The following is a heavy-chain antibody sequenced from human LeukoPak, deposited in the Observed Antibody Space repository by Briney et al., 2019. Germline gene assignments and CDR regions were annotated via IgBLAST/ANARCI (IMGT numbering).Heavy chain of an antibody. J-gene: IGHJ4*02. CDR2: ISDDGSGK. CDR1: EFTFSNYA. Sequence: PGRSLRLSRAASEFTFSNYAIHWVRQAPGKGLEWVTIISDDGSGKYYADSVKGRFTISRDNSKNTVYLQMNSLRDDDTAVYYCARDGYYYDSSLDSWGQGTLVTVSS. D-gene: IGHD3-22*01. CDR3: ARDGYYYDSSLDS. V-gene: IGHV3-30*04.